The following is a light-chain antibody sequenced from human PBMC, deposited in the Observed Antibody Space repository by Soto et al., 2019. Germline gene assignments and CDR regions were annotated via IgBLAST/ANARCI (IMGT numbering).Light chain of an antibody. J-gene: IGLJ2*01. V-gene: IGLV2-14*03. CDR1: SSDVGGYNH. Sequence: QSALTQPASVSGSLGQSITISCTGTSSDVGGYNHVSWYQRHPGKGPKLMIYNVSQRPSGVSLRFSGSKSGNTASLTISGLQTEDEDDYYCCSYLNGSPYVLFGGGTKVTVL. CDR2: NVS. CDR3: CSYLNGSPYVL.